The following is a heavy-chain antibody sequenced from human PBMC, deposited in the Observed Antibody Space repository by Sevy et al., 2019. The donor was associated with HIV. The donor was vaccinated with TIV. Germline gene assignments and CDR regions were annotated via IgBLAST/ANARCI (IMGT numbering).Heavy chain of an antibody. V-gene: IGHV1-8*01. Sequence: ASVKVSCKASGYTFTSYDINWVRQATGQGLEWMGWMNPNSGNTGYAQKFQGRVTMTRNTSISTAYMELRSLRSEDTAVYYCARRNTIAAAGKGPVGYWGQGTLVTVSS. D-gene: IGHD6-13*01. CDR2: MNPNSGNT. CDR1: GYTFTSYD. CDR3: ARRNTIAAAGKGPVGY. J-gene: IGHJ4*02.